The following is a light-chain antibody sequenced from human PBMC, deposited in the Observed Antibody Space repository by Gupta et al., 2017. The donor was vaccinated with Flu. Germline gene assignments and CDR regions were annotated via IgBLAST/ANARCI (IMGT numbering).Light chain of an antibody. J-gene: IGKJ2*03. CDR2: YAS. Sequence: ETVLTQSPDFQSVTPRETVTITCQASEGIGSNLNWFQQKPQQSPKLLIKYASQYGTGVPSRFSGSRSGTDYTLTIHGLEPEDAATYYCQHTNSLRQSFGQGTKMEI. CDR1: EGIGSN. CDR3: QHTNSLRQS. V-gene: IGKV6-21*01.